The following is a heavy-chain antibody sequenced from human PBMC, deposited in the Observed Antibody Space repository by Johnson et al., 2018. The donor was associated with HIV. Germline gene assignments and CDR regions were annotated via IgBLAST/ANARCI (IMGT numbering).Heavy chain of an antibody. Sequence: VQLVESGGGLVQPGGSLRLSCAASGFTVSSNYMSWVRQAPGKGLEWVGRIKSKTDGGTTDYAAPVKGRFTISRDDSKNTLYLQMNSLKTAEPAVYYCTTTNLELRDDAFDIWGQGTMVTVSS. CDR2: IKSKTDGGTT. J-gene: IGHJ3*02. CDR1: GFTVSSNY. CDR3: TTTNLELRDDAFDI. V-gene: IGHV3-15*01. D-gene: IGHD2-8*01.